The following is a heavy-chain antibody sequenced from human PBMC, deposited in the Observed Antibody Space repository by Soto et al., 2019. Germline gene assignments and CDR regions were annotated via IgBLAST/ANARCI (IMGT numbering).Heavy chain of an antibody. CDR1: GGTFSSYA. CDR3: ARAASDGYKFMGLRGSYYYYYGMDV. J-gene: IGHJ6*02. Sequence: QVQLVQSGAEVKKPGSSVKVSCKASGGTFSSYAISWVRQAPGQGLEWMGGIIPIFGTANYAQKFQGRVTITADESTSTAYMELSSLRSEDTAVYYCARAASDGYKFMGLRGSYYYYYGMDVWGQGTTVTVSS. CDR2: IIPIFGTA. V-gene: IGHV1-69*01. D-gene: IGHD5-12*01.